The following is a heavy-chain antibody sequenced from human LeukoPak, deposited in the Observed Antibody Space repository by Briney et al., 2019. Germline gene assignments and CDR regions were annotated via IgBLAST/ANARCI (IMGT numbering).Heavy chain of an antibody. CDR2: IIPVVDIA. Sequence: GASTKVSCKASGDTFTNFGFSWVRKAPGQGLEWMGRIIPVVDIADHAEKFRGRVTITADKSTGTAYMGLSSLKSEDTAVYYCATDRVSIVATIGDGFDFWGPGTMVTVSP. J-gene: IGHJ3*01. V-gene: IGHV1-69*04. CDR3: ATDRVSIVATIGDGFDF. D-gene: IGHD5-12*01. CDR1: GDTFTNFG.